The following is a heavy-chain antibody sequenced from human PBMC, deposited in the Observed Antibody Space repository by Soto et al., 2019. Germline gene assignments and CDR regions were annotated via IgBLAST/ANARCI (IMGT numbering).Heavy chain of an antibody. Sequence: SETLSLTCTVSGGSISSYYWSWIRQPPGKGLEWIGYIYYSGSTNYNPSLKSRVTISVDTSKNQFSLKLSSVTAADTAVYYCARSPILTWFDPWGQGTLVTVS. V-gene: IGHV4-59*01. CDR1: GGSISSYY. CDR3: ARSPILTWFDP. J-gene: IGHJ5*02. CDR2: IYYSGST.